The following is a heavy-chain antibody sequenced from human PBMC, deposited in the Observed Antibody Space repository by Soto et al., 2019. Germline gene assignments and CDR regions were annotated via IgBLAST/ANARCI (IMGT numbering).Heavy chain of an antibody. V-gene: IGHV4-4*07. D-gene: IGHD2-2*02. CDR3: AREEGYCSSTSCYIAFDI. CDR1: GGSISSYY. J-gene: IGHJ3*02. Sequence: QVQLQESGPGLVKPSETLSLTCTVSGGSISSYYWSWIRQPAGKGLEWIGRIYTSGSTNYNPSLRSRVTMSVDTSKNQFSLKLSSVTAADTAVYYCAREEGYCSSTSCYIAFDIWGQGTMVTVSS. CDR2: IYTSGST.